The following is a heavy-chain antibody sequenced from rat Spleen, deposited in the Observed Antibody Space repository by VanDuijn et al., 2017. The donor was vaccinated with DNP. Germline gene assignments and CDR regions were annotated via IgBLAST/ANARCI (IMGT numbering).Heavy chain of an antibody. CDR2: IGYSGDT. V-gene: IGHV3-1*01. D-gene: IGHD4-3*01. J-gene: IGHJ4*01. CDR1: GFSITRSY. Sequence: EVQLQESGPGLVKPSQSLSLTCSVTGFSITRSYRWNWIRKFPGNKMEWMGYIGYSGDTSFNPSLKSRISITRDTSSNQFFLQLNSVTTEDTATYYCARYNSGWGYVMDAWGHGASVTVSS. CDR3: ARYNSGWGYVMDA.